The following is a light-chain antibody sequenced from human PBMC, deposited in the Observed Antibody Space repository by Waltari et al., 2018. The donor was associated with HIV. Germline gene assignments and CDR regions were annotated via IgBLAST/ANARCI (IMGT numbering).Light chain of an antibody. CDR1: SSHIWADHP. J-gene: IGLJ3*02. Sequence: QSVLTQPPSLSGDPGQTVNISCTGTSSHIWADHPVPWYQQLPGTAPKLLIYGNTIRPSGVPDRFSGSKSGTSASLAITGLQADDEADYYCQSYDSSLSAWVFGGGTKLTVL. CDR2: GNT. CDR3: QSYDSSLSAWV. V-gene: IGLV1-40*01.